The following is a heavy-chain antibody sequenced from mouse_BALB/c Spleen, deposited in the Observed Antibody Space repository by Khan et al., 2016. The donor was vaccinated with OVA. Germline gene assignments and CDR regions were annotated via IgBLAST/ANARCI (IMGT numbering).Heavy chain of an antibody. J-gene: IGHJ3*01. CDR3: VRGRAY. Sequence: EVQLQESGPGLVKPSQSLSLTCTVTGYSITSAYAWNWIRQFPGNKLAWMGYISYSGRTTYTPSLKSRISITRDTSKNQFFLQLNSVTTEATATYYWVRGRAYWGQGTLVTVSA. CDR1: GYSITSAYA. D-gene: IGHD3-3*01. V-gene: IGHV3-2*02. CDR2: ISYSGRT.